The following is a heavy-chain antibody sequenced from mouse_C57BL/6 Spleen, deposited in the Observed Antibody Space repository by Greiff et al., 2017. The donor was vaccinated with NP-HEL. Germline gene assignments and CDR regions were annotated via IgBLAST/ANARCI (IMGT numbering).Heavy chain of an antibody. CDR2: INPNNGGT. CDR3: ARQDDGYPLWYFDV. CDR1: GYTFTDYN. J-gene: IGHJ1*03. D-gene: IGHD2-3*01. Sequence: VQLQQSGPELVKPGASVKIPCKASGYTFTDYNMDWVKQSHGKSLEWIGDINPNNGGTIYNQKFKGKATLTVDKSSSTAYMELRSLTSEDTAVYYCARQDDGYPLWYFDVWGTGTTVTVSS. V-gene: IGHV1-18*01.